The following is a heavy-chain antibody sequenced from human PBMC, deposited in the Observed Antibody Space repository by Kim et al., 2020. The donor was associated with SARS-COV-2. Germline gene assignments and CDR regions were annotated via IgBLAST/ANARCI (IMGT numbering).Heavy chain of an antibody. J-gene: IGHJ4*02. CDR2: IDPSDSYT. V-gene: IGHV5-10-1*01. D-gene: IGHD3-9*01. CDR3: ARHNNYDILTGYYGEVNYFDC. CDR1: GYSFTSYW. Sequence: GESLKISCKGSGYSFTSYWISWVRQMPGKGLEWMGRIDPSDSYTNYSPSFQGHVTISADKSISTAYLQWSSLKASDTAMYYCARHNNYDILTGYYGEVNYFDCWGQGTLVTVYS.